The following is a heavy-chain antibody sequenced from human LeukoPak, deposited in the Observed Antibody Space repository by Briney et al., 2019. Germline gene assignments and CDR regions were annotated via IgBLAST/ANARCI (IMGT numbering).Heavy chain of an antibody. D-gene: IGHD6-19*01. V-gene: IGHV4-34*01. CDR3: ARGGYQPTYSSGWYRPVGWFDP. J-gene: IGHJ5*02. CDR1: GGSFSGYY. Sequence: SETLSLTCAVYGGSFSGYYWSWIRQPPGKGLEWIGEINHSGSTNYNPSLKSRVTISVDTSKNQFSLKLSSVTAADTAVYYCARGGYQPTYSSGWYRPVGWFDPWGQGTLVTVSS. CDR2: INHSGST.